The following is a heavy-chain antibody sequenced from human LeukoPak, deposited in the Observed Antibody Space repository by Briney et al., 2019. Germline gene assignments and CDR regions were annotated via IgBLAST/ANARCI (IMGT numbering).Heavy chain of an antibody. Sequence: SVKVSCKASGYTFTGYYMHWVRQAPGQGLEWMGGIIPIFGTANYAQKFQGRVTITADESTSTAYMELSSLRSEDTAVYYCAAPAPESGGSSYCDSSGHSSFDYWGQGTLVTVSS. CDR2: IIPIFGTA. V-gene: IGHV1-69*13. CDR1: GYTFTGYY. J-gene: IGHJ4*02. D-gene: IGHD3-22*01. CDR3: AAPAPESGGSSYCDSSGHSSFDY.